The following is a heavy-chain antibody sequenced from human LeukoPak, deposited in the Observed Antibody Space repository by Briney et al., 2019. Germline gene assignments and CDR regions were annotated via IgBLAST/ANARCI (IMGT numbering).Heavy chain of an antibody. D-gene: IGHD6-19*01. J-gene: IGHJ4*02. CDR1: SGSISSYY. V-gene: IGHV4-59*01. Sequence: PSETLSLTCTVSSGSISSYYWSWIRQPPGKGLEWIGYIYYSGSTNYNPSLKSRVTISVDTSKNQISLKLSSVTAADTAVYYCAREGYSSGWYRYYWGQGTLVTVSS. CDR2: IYYSGST. CDR3: AREGYSSGWYRYY.